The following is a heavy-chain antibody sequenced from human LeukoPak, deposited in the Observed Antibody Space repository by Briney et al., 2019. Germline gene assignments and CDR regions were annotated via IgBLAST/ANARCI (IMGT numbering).Heavy chain of an antibody. J-gene: IGHJ6*02. V-gene: IGHV4-59*01. CDR1: AGSIGTYY. D-gene: IGHD6-19*01. CDR3: ASSGWAYYYYYGMDV. CDR2: IYYTGNT. Sequence: SETLSLTCTVSAGSIGTYYWSWIRQPPGKGLEWIGYIYYTGNTNYSPSLKSRVTISLDTSKNQLSLKLSSVTAADTAVYYCASSGWAYYYYYGMDVWGQGTTVTVSS.